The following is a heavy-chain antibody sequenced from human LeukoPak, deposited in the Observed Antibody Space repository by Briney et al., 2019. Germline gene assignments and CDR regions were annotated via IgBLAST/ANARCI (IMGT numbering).Heavy chain of an antibody. CDR3: ARGRFGLLWFGELER. V-gene: IGHV1-46*01. Sequence: ASVKVSCKASGCTFTSYYMHWVRQAPGQGLEWMGIINPSGGSTSYGQKFQDRVTITADESTSTAYMKLSSLRFEDTAVYYCARGRFGLLWFGELERWGQVTLVTVSS. CDR2: INPSGGST. D-gene: IGHD3-10*01. CDR1: GCTFTSYY. J-gene: IGHJ4*02.